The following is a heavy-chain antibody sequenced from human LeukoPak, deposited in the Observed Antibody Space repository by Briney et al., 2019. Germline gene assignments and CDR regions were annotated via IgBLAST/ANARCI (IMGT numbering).Heavy chain of an antibody. CDR1: GFTSSSHN. D-gene: IGHD2-15*01. CDR3: ARGGGFCSGGFCYRLFDP. CDR2: ISDSSITM. V-gene: IGHV3-48*04. Sequence: GGSLRLSCAASGFTSSSHNMVWVRQPPGKGLEWISYISDSSITMYYADSVKGRLTISRDNAKNSLYLQMNSLRAEDTAVYYCARGGGFCSGGFCYRLFDPWGQGTLVTVSS. J-gene: IGHJ5*02.